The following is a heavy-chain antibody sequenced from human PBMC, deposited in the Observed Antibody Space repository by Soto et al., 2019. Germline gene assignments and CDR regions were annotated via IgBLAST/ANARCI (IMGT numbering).Heavy chain of an antibody. V-gene: IGHV1-18*01. CDR2: ISAYNGNT. J-gene: IGHJ3*02. CDR3: ARDQFSLAATIPDAFDI. CDR1: GSTFPSYG. D-gene: IGHD2-15*01. Sequence: GASVTVSFTASGSTFPSYGIILVRQAPGQGLEWMGWISAYNGNTNYAQKLQGRVTMTTDTSTSTAYMELRSLRSDDTAVYYCARDQFSLAATIPDAFDIWGQGTMVTVSS.